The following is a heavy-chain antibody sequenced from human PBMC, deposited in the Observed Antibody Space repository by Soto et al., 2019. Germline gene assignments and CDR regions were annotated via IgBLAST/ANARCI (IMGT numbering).Heavy chain of an antibody. D-gene: IGHD3-22*01. V-gene: IGHV4-39*01. Sequence: SETLSLTCTVSGGSISSSSYYWGWIRQPPGKGLEWIGSIYYSGSTYYNPSLKSPVTISVDTSKNQFSLKLSSVTAADTAVYYCARHGSVVIKFDIWGQGTMVTVSS. J-gene: IGHJ3*02. CDR1: GGSISSSSYY. CDR3: ARHGSVVIKFDI. CDR2: IYYSGST.